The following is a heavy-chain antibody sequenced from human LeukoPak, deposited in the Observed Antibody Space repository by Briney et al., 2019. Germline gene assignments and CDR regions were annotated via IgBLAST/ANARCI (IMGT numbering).Heavy chain of an antibody. D-gene: IGHD7-27*01. CDR3: ARGPPNWGFDF. Sequence: GASVKVSCKASGYTFISYDINWVRHATGQGLEWMGWMSPNSGDTGYAQKFQGRVTMTRDTSISTAFMELTSLRSEDTAVYYCARGPPNWGFDFWGQGALVTASS. J-gene: IGHJ4*02. CDR2: MSPNSGDT. CDR1: GYTFISYD. V-gene: IGHV1-8*01.